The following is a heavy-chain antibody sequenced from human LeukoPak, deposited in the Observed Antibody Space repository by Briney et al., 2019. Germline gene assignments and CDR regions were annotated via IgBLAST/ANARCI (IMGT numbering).Heavy chain of an antibody. CDR1: GGSISRSSHY. Sequence: SETLSLTCTVSGGSISRSSHYWGWIRQSPGKGLEWIGSIYYSGSTYDNPSLKSRVTISVDTSKNQFSLKLSSVTAADTAVYYCARHRALGPYGGTPLDYWGQGTLVTVSS. J-gene: IGHJ4*02. CDR3: ARHRALGPYGGTPLDY. CDR2: IYYSGST. D-gene: IGHD4-23*01. V-gene: IGHV4-39*01.